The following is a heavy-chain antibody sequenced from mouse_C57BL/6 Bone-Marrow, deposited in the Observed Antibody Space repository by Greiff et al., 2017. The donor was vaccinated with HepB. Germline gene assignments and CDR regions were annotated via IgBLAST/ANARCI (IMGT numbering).Heavy chain of an antibody. Sequence: EVMLVESGGDLVKPGGSLKLSCAASGFTFSSYGMSWVRQTPDKRLEWVATISSGGSYTYYPDSVKGRFTISKDNAKNTLYLQMSSLESEDTALYCGARQVLPYVDYGGQGTTLTVTS. CDR2: ISSGGSYT. CDR1: GFTFSSYG. J-gene: IGHJ2*01. V-gene: IGHV5-6*01. D-gene: IGHD1-1*01. CDR3: ARQVLPYVDY.